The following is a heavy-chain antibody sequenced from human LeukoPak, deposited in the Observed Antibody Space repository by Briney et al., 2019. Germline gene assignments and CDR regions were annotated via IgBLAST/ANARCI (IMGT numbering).Heavy chain of an antibody. D-gene: IGHD3-3*01. J-gene: IGHJ1*01. CDR1: GFTVSSNY. CDR3: ARGAPIFGVPTQPEYFQH. V-gene: IGHV3-53*05. CDR2: IYSGGST. Sequence: GGSLGLSCAASGFTVSSNYMSWVRQAPGKGLEWVSVIYSGGSTYYADSVKGRFTISRDNSKNTLYLQMNSLRSEDTAVYYCARGAPIFGVPTQPEYFQHWGQGTLVTVSS.